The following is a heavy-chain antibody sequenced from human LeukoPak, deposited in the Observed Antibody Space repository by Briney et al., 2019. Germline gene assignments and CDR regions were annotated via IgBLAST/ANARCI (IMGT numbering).Heavy chain of an antibody. CDR2: IYYSGST. Sequence: SETLYLTCTVSGGSISSYYWSWIRQPPGKGLEWIGSIYYSGSTYYNPSLKSRVTISVDTSKNQFSLKLSSVTAADTAVYYCASGPPGGSGYYFVWYMDVWGKGTTVTVSS. CDR1: GGSISSYY. V-gene: IGHV4-39*01. J-gene: IGHJ6*03. CDR3: ASGPPGGSGYYFVWYMDV. D-gene: IGHD3-22*01.